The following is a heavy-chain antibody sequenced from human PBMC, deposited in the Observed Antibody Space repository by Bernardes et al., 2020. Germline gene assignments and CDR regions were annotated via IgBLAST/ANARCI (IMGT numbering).Heavy chain of an antibody. J-gene: IGHJ4*02. Sequence: SLLLSFSASGFTFSSYWMHWVRQAPGKGLVWVSRINSDGSSTSYADSVKGRFTISRDNAKSTLYLQMNSLRAEDTAVYYCARVSIAVAGLIDYWGQGTLVTVSS. D-gene: IGHD6-19*01. CDR1: GFTFSSYW. V-gene: IGHV3-74*01. CDR3: ARVSIAVAGLIDY. CDR2: INSDGSST.